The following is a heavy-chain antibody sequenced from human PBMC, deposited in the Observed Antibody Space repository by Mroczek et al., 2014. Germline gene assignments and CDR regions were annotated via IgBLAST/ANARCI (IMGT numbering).Heavy chain of an antibody. D-gene: IGHD3-10*01. CDR3: ARDGCNRFRGLLCTYYYYGMDV. Sequence: EVQLVESGGGLVKPGGSLRLSCAASGFTFSSYSMNWVRQAPGKGLEWVSSISSSSSYIYYADSVKGRFTISRDNAKNSLYLQMNSLRAEDTAVYYCARDGCNRFRGLLCTYYYYGMDVWGQGTTVTVSS. V-gene: IGHV3-21*01. J-gene: IGHJ6*02. CDR1: GFTFSSYS. CDR2: ISSSSSYI.